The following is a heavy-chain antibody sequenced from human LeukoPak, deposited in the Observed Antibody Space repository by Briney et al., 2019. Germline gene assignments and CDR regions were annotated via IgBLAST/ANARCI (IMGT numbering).Heavy chain of an antibody. CDR1: GGTFSSYA. D-gene: IGHD3-22*01. Sequence: SVKVSCKASGGTFSSYAISWVRQAPGQGLEWMGGIIPIFGTANYAQKFQGRVTITTDESTSTAYMELSSPRSEDTAVYYCASGGHYDSSGYYSGSFDYWGQGTLVTVSS. V-gene: IGHV1-69*05. J-gene: IGHJ4*02. CDR3: ASGGHYDSSGYYSGSFDY. CDR2: IIPIFGTA.